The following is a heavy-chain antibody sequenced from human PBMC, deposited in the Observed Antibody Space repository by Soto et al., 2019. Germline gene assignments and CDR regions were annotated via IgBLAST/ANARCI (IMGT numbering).Heavy chain of an antibody. D-gene: IGHD3-10*01. J-gene: IGHJ4*02. CDR2: IIPIFGTA. CDR1: GGTFSSYA. V-gene: IGHV1-69*13. Sequence: VASVKVSCKASGGTFSSYAISWVRQAPGQGLEWMGGIIPIFGTANYAQKFQGRVTITADESTSTAYMELSSLRSEDTAVYYCASSYYYGSGSYLSYYFDYWAQGTLVTVSS. CDR3: ASSYYYGSGSYLSYYFDY.